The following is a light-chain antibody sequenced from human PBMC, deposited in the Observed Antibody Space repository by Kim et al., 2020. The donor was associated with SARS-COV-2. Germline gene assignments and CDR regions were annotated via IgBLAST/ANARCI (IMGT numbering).Light chain of an antibody. V-gene: IGLV2-8*01. CDR1: SSDVGGYNY. Sequence: QSALTQPPSASGSPGQSVAISCTGTSSDVGGYNYVSWYQHHPGKAPKLMIYDVSKRPSGVPDRFSGSKSGNTASLTVSGLQAEDEADYYCISYSGSNSLVFGGGTQLTVL. CDR3: ISYSGSNSLV. CDR2: DVS. J-gene: IGLJ3*02.